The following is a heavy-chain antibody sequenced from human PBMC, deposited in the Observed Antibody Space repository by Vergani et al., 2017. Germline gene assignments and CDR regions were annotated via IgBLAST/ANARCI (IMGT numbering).Heavy chain of an antibody. J-gene: IGHJ4*02. V-gene: IGHV1-46*01. CDR2: INPSGGST. Sequence: QVQLVQSGAEVKKPGASVKVSCKASGYTFTSYYMHWVRQAPGQGLEWMGIINPSGGSTSYAQKFQGRVTMTRDTSTSTVYMGLSSLRSEDTAVYYCARDRELGYCSGGSCYELDYWGQGTLVTVSS. D-gene: IGHD2-15*01. CDR3: ARDRELGYCSGGSCYELDY. CDR1: GYTFTSYY.